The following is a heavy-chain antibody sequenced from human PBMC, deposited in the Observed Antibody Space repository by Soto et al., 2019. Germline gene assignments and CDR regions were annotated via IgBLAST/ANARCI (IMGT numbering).Heavy chain of an antibody. J-gene: IGHJ4*02. V-gene: IGHV1-3*01. CDR1: GYTFTDYA. D-gene: IGHD3-10*01. CDR3: ARSTLGYYGSGSYMLFDY. Sequence: ASVKVSCKASGYTFTDYAIHWVRQAPGQRLEWMGWINAGNGNTKYSQKFQGRVTITRDTSASTAYMELSSLRSEDTAVYYCARSTLGYYGSGSYMLFDYWGQGTLVTVSS. CDR2: INAGNGNT.